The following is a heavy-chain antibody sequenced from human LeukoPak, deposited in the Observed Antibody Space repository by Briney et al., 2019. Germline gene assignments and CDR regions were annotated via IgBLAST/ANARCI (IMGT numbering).Heavy chain of an antibody. CDR1: GYTFTGYY. D-gene: IGHD2-2*01. V-gene: IGHV1-2*04. CDR2: INPNSGGT. CDR3: ARAGADCSSTSCHELDY. Sequence: ASVKVSCKASGYTFTGYYMHWVRQAPGQGLEWMGWINPNSGGTNYAQKFQGWVTMTRDTSISTAYMELSRLRSDDTAVYYCARAGADCSSTSCHELDYWGQGTLVTVSS. J-gene: IGHJ4*02.